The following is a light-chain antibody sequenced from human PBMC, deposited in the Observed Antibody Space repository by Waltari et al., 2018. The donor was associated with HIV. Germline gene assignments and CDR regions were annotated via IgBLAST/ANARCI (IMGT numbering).Light chain of an antibody. J-gene: IGKJ4*01. CDR3: QQYYSTPPLT. CDR1: QSVNSN. V-gene: IGKV3-15*01. CDR2: GAS. Sequence: EIVMTQSPATLSVSPGERATLSCRASQSVNSNLAWYQQKPGQPPRLLIYGASTRATGIPARFSGSGSGTEFTLTISILQSEDFAVYYCQQYYSTPPLTFGGGTKVEIK.